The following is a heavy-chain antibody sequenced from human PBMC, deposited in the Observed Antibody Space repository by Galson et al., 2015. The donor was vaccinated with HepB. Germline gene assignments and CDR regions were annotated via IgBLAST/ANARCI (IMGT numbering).Heavy chain of an antibody. D-gene: IGHD3-9*01. CDR2: IYWDGNK. CDR3: GHTAGWLADS. Sequence: PALVKPTQTLTLTCTLSGFSITTDYTGVGWIRQPPGKALEWLALIYWDGNKYYSPSLKSRPSITTDTSEDQVVLKMTNMDPVDTATYYCGHTAGWLADSWGQGTPVTVAS. V-gene: IGHV2-5*02. CDR1: GFSITTDYTG. J-gene: IGHJ4*02.